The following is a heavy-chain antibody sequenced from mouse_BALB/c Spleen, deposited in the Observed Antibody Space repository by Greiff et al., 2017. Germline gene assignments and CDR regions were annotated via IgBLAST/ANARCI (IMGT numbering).Heavy chain of an antibody. CDR2: IYPSDSYT. V-gene: IGHV1-69*02. CDR1: GYTFTSYW. Sequence: QVQLQQPGAELVRPGASVKLSCKASGYTFTSYWINWVKQRPGQGLEWIGNIYPSDSYTNYNQKFKDKATLTVDKSSSTAYMQLSSPTSEDSAVYYCTRDYYGNYEGYFDYWGQGTTLTVSS. J-gene: IGHJ2*01. D-gene: IGHD2-1*01. CDR3: TRDYYGNYEGYFDY.